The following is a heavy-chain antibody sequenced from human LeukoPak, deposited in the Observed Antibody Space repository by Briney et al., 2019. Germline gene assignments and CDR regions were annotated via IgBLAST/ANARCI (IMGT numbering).Heavy chain of an antibody. CDR3: AKDRGSIAARPEAFDI. D-gene: IGHD6-6*01. J-gene: IGHJ3*02. CDR2: ITSSSSSI. V-gene: IGHV3-48*04. Sequence: GGSLRLSCAASGFTFSGYSMNWVRQAPGAGLEWISYITSSSSSIDYADSVRGRITVSRDNAKNSLYLQMNSLRAEDTAVYYCAKDRGSIAARPEAFDIWGQGTMVTVSS. CDR1: GFTFSGYS.